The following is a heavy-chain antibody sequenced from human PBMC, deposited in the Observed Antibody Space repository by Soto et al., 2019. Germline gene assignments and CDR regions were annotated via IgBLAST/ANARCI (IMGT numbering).Heavy chain of an antibody. CDR3: ARVSEQLVFRLLNYYYYGMDV. D-gene: IGHD6-6*01. J-gene: IGHJ6*02. Sequence: ASVKVSCKASGGTFSSYAISWVRQAPGQGLEWMGRIIPILGIANYAQKFQGRVTITADKSTSTAYMELSSLRSEDTAVYYCARVSEQLVFRLLNYYYYGMDVWGQGTTVTVSS. V-gene: IGHV1-69*04. CDR1: GGTFSSYA. CDR2: IIPILGIA.